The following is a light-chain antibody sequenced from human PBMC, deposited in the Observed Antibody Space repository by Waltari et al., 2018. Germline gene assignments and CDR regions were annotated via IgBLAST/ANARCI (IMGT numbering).Light chain of an antibody. CDR2: GG. CDR3: CSYAGSGPWV. CDR1: ARDVGTYKS. V-gene: IGLV2-23*01. J-gene: IGLJ3*02. Sequence: QSALTQPASVSGSPGQSVPIPCTVPARDVGTYKSVSCYQQHPGKAPQLILSGGSSRFSGSKSGNTASLTISGLQAEDEAHYYCCSYAGSGPWVFGGGTKLTVL.